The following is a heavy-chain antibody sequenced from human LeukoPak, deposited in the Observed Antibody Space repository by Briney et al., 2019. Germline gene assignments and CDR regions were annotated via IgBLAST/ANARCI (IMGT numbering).Heavy chain of an antibody. V-gene: IGHV3-23*01. CDR3: ARFPLSNGGTSYYDY. CDR1: GFTFSSYV. D-gene: IGHD2-15*01. CDR2: ISGSGGST. J-gene: IGHJ4*02. Sequence: GKSLRLSCAASGFTFSSYVMSWVRQAPGKGLEWVSTISGSGGSTDYADSVKGRFTISRDNSKNTLYLQMNSLRAEDTAVYYCARFPLSNGGTSYYDYWGQGTLVTVSS.